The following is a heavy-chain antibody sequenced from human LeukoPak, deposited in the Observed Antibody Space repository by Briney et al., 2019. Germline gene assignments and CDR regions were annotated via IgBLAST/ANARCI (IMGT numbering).Heavy chain of an antibody. CDR2: IYYSEST. CDR1: GASISSGGYY. CDR3: ARELRTKGNYWFDP. D-gene: IGHD1-7*01. V-gene: IGHV4-31*03. Sequence: SQPLSLTCTVSGASISSGGYYWTWIRQHPGKGLEWIGYIYYSESTYYIPSLKSRVTISVDTSKDQLSLKLSSVTAADTAVYCCARELRTKGNYWFDPWGQGTLVSVSS. J-gene: IGHJ5*02.